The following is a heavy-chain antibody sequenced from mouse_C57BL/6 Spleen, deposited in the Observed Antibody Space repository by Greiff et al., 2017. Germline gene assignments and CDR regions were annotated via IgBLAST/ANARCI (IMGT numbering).Heavy chain of an antibody. V-gene: IGHV1-9*01. CDR2: ILPGSGST. CDR3: AREADYYVSSYLHAMDY. Sequence: QVQLQQSGAELMKPGASVKLSCKATGYTFTGYWIEWVKQRPGHGLEWIGEILPGSGSTNYNEKFKGKAPFTADTSSNTAYMQLSSLTTEDSAIYYCAREADYYVSSYLHAMDYWGQGTSVTVSS. D-gene: IGHD1-1*01. CDR1: GYTFTGYW. J-gene: IGHJ4*01.